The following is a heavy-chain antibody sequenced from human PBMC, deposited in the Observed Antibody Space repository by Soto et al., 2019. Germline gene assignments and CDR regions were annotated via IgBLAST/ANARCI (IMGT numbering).Heavy chain of an antibody. V-gene: IGHV3-30-3*01. CDR1: GFTFSSYA. Sequence: QVQLVESGGGVVQPGRSLRLSCAASGFTFSSYAMHWVRQAPGKGLEWVAVISYDGSNKYYADSVKGRFTISRDNSKNTLYLQMNSLRAEDTAVYYCARDGDYGGNSGNDYWGQGTLVTVSS. D-gene: IGHD4-17*01. CDR3: ARDGDYGGNSGNDY. J-gene: IGHJ4*02. CDR2: ISYDGSNK.